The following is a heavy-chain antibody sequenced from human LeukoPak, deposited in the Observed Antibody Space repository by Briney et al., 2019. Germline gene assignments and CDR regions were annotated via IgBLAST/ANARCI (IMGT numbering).Heavy chain of an antibody. V-gene: IGHV3-23*01. J-gene: IGHJ4*02. Sequence: GGSLRLSCAASGFNFNKYDMTWARQAPGKGLEWVSLISAISGISYYADSVKGRFTISRDNANNTLYLQMNSLRAEDTAVYYCAKVKSAMVPIFDYWGQGTQVTVSS. D-gene: IGHD3-10*01. CDR3: AKVKSAMVPIFDY. CDR2: ISAISGIS. CDR1: GFNFNKYD.